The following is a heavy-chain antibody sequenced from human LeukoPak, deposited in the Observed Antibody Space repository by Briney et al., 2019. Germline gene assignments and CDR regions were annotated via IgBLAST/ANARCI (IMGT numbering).Heavy chain of an antibody. Sequence: SETLSLTCTVSGYSISSGYYWGWIRQPPGKGLEWIGSIYHSGSTYYNPSLKSRVTISVDTSKNQFSLKLSSVTAADTAVYYCARVGATNYYFDYWGQGTLVTVSS. J-gene: IGHJ4*02. V-gene: IGHV4-38-2*02. CDR1: GYSISSGYY. D-gene: IGHD1-26*01. CDR3: ARVGATNYYFDY. CDR2: IYHSGST.